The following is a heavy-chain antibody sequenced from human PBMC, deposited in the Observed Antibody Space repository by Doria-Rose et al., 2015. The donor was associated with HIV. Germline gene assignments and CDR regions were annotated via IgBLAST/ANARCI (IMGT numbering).Heavy chain of an antibody. Sequence: QVQLQESGPGLVKPSETLSLTCSVSGDSISHYYWSWIRQPPGKGLEYIGDIFYTGSTNYSPSLKSRVSMSIDTSKNKFSLRLSSVTAADTAVYYCARVLSGTYDHWGQGTLVTVSS. V-gene: IGHV4-59*01. J-gene: IGHJ5*02. CDR2: IFYTGST. CDR3: ARVLSGTYDH. CDR1: GDSISHYY. D-gene: IGHD1-26*01.